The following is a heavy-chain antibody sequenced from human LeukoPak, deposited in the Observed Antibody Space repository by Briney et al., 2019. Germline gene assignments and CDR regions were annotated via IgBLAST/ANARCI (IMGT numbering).Heavy chain of an antibody. V-gene: IGHV4-31*03. CDR3: ARDLGTRRSNRLIYYYGMDV. D-gene: IGHD6-13*01. CDR2: IYYSGST. J-gene: IGHJ6*02. Sequence: TSETLSLTCTVSGGSISSGGYYWSWLRQHPGKGLEWIGYIYYSGSTYYNPSLKSRVTISVDTSKNQFSLKLSSVTAADTAVYYCARDLGTRRSNRLIYYYGMDVWGQETTVTVSS. CDR1: GGSISSGGYY.